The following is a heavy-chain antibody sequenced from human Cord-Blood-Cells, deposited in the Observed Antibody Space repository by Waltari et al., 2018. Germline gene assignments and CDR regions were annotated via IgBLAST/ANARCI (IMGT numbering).Heavy chain of an antibody. CDR1: GYTFTGSS. J-gene: IGHJ6*03. CDR2: SNPNSGGT. Sequence: QVQLVQSGAEVKKPGASVKVSCKASGYTFTGSSMNWVRKAPGQGLEWRGGSNPNSGGTNYAQKVQGRVTMTKDTSNSTAYMELSRRRSDDTAVYYCARDPCITGDYYYYYMDVWGKGTTVTVSS. CDR3: ARDPCITGDYYYYYMDV. D-gene: IGHD7-27*01. V-gene: IGHV1-2*02.